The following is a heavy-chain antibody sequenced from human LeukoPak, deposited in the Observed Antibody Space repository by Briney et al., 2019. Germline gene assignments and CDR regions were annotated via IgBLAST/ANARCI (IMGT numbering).Heavy chain of an antibody. J-gene: IGHJ3*02. CDR3: ARDLIPRYDYCSGGSCYSGNAFDI. V-gene: IGHV3-7*03. Sequence: GGSLRLSCAASGFTFSSYWMSWVRQAPGKGLEWVANIKQDGSEKYYVDSVKGRFTISRDNAKNSLYLQMNSLRAEDTALYYCARDLIPRYDYCSGGSCYSGNAFDIWGQGTMVTVSS. D-gene: IGHD2-15*01. CDR1: GFTFSSYW. CDR2: IKQDGSEK.